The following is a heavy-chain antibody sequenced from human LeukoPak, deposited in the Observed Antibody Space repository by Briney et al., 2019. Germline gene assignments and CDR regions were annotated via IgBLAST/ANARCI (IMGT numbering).Heavy chain of an antibody. CDR1: GFTFSSYA. CDR2: ISYDGSNK. CDR3: GRGSNYYDNSSYYSSSLTTQYYYMDV. V-gene: IGHV3-30*04. J-gene: IGHJ6*03. Sequence: GRSLRLSCAASGFTFSSYAMHWVRQAPGKGLEWVAVISYDGSNKYYADSVKGRFTISRDNSKNTLYLQMNSLRAEDTAVYYCGRGSNYYDNSSYYSSSLTTQYYYMDVWGKGTTVTVSS. D-gene: IGHD3-22*01.